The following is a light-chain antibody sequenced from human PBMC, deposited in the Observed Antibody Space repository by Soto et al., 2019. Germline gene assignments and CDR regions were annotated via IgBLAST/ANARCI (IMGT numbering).Light chain of an antibody. V-gene: IGKV3-11*01. CDR1: QSVTDF. CDR2: DAS. CDR3: QQRSKWPLT. Sequence: EIVLTQSPVTLSLSPGERGTLSCRASQSVTDFLAWYQQKTGQSPRLLIYDASNRDTGIPARFSGSRSGTDCTLPISRLEPEDFEVYYCQQRSKWPLTFGGGTKVDIK. J-gene: IGKJ4*01.